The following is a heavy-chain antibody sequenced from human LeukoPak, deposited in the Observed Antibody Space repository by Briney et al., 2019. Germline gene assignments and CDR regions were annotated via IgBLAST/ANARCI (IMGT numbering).Heavy chain of an antibody. CDR1: GFIFRSYA. CDR2: SSYDGSNK. V-gene: IGHV3-30*04. J-gene: IGHJ4*02. D-gene: IGHD2-21*02. Sequence: GGSLRLSCAASGFIFRSYAMHWVRQAPGKGLEWVALSSYDGSNKDYADSVKGRFTISRDNSKNTLYLQMNSLRVEDTAVYYCARVPCSGDCYFFDSWGQGILVTVSS. CDR3: ARVPCSGDCYFFDS.